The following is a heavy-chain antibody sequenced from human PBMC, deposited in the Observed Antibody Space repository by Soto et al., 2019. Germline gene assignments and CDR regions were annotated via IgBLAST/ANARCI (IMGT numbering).Heavy chain of an antibody. D-gene: IGHD6-13*01. CDR2: MNPNSGNT. V-gene: IGHV1-8*01. J-gene: IGHJ4*02. CDR1: GYTFTSYD. CDR3: ARGLGAAGFDY. Sequence: AAVKFSCKASGYTFTSYDINWVRQGTGQGLEWMGWMNPNSGNTGYAQKFQGRVTMTRNTSISTAYMELSSLRSEDTAVYYCARGLGAAGFDYWGQGTLVTVSS.